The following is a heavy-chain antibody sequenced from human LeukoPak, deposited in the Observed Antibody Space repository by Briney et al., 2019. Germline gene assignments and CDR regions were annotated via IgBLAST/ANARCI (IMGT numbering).Heavy chain of an antibody. Sequence: TSETLSLTCAVYGGSFSGYYWSWIRQPPGKGLEWIGDINHSGSTNYNPSLKSRVTISVDTSKNQFSLKLSSVTAADTAVYYCARHEGGYEYYYYYGMDVWGQGTTVTVSS. V-gene: IGHV4-34*01. CDR1: GGSFSGYY. CDR2: INHSGST. J-gene: IGHJ6*02. D-gene: IGHD5-12*01. CDR3: ARHEGGYEYYYYYGMDV.